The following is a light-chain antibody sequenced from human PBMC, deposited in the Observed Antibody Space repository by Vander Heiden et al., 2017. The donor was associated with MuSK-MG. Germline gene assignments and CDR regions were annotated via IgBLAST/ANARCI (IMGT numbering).Light chain of an antibody. CDR1: QSIGSS. J-gene: IGKJ3*01. Sequence: EIVLTQSPEFQSVTPKEKVTITCRASQSIGSSLHWYQQKPDQSPKLLIKYASQFCSGVPSRFSGSGSGTDFTLTINSLEAEDAATYYCQQSCSYPFTFGPGTKVDIK. V-gene: IGKV6-21*01. CDR2: YAS. CDR3: QQSCSYPFT.